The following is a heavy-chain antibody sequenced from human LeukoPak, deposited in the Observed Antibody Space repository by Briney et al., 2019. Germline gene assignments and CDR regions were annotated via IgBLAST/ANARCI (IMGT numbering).Heavy chain of an antibody. CDR1: GFTFSSYS. CDR3: ARERGNYDSSGFDY. CDR2: ISSSSSYI. V-gene: IGHV3-21*01. Sequence: GGSLRLSCAASGFTFSSYSMNWVRQAPGKGLEWVSSISSSSSYIYYADSMKGRFTISRDNAKNSLYLQMNSLRAEDTAVYYCARERGNYDSSGFDYRGQGTLVTVSS. D-gene: IGHD3-22*01. J-gene: IGHJ4*02.